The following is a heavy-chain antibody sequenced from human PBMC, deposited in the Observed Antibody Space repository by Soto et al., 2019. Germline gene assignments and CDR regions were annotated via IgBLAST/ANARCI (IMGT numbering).Heavy chain of an antibody. CDR1: GGTFSSYA. D-gene: IGHD2-2*01. V-gene: IGHV1-69*13. J-gene: IGHJ6*02. CDR3: ARHVPAAGYYYGMDV. CDR2: IIPIFGTA. Sequence: ASVKVSCKASGGTFSSYAITWVRQAPGQGLEWMGGIIPIFGTANYAQKFQGRVTITADESTSTAYMELSSLRSEDTAVYYCARHVPAAGYYYGMDVWGQGTTVTVSS.